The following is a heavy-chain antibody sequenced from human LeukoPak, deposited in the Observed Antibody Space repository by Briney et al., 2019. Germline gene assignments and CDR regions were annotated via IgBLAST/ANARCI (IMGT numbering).Heavy chain of an antibody. V-gene: IGHV1-8*01. CDR1: GYTFTSYD. CDR3: AREHDYVWGSYPTVDY. Sequence: ASVKVSCKASGYTFTSYDINWVRQATGQGLEWMGWMNPNSGNTGYAQKFQGRVTMTRNTSISTAYMELSNLRSEDTAVYYCAREHDYVWGSYPTVDYWGQGTLVTVSS. J-gene: IGHJ4*02. D-gene: IGHD3-16*02. CDR2: MNPNSGNT.